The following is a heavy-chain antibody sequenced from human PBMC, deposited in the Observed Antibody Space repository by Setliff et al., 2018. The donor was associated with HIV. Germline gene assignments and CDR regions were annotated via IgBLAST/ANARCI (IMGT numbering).Heavy chain of an antibody. CDR2: LSHVGGT. Sequence: PSETLSLTCAVSGYFISSGYYWGWIRQPPGKGLEWIGSLSHVGGTYYNPSLKSRVTISIDTSMNQFPLRLTSVTAADTAVYYCARQLTTLDYFDYWGQGTLVTVSS. CDR1: GYFISSGYY. CDR3: ARQLTTLDYFDY. V-gene: IGHV4-38-2*01. D-gene: IGHD4-17*01. J-gene: IGHJ4*02.